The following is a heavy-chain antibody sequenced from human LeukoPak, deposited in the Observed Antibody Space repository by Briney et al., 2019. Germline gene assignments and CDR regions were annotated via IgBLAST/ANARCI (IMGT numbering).Heavy chain of an antibody. CDR2: ISTNGGST. D-gene: IGHD3-16*01. CDR1: GFTFSSFA. CDR3: ARGGGGFGYHYYYMDV. Sequence: GGSLRLSCAASGFTFSSFAMHWVRQAPGKGLEYVSAISTNGGSTYYADSVKGRFTISIDNSKNTLYLQVDSLRAEDMAEYYFARGGGGFGYHYYYMDVWGKGTTVTVSS. J-gene: IGHJ6*03. V-gene: IGHV3-64*02.